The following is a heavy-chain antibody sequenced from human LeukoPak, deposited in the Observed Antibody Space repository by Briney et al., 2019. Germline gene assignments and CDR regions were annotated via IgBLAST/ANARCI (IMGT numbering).Heavy chain of an antibody. Sequence: GGSLRLSCAASGFTVSSNYMSWVRQAPGKGLEWVSVTYSGGSTYYADSVKGRFTISRHNSKNTLYLQMNSLRAEDTAVYYCARDTGSSADYYYGMDVWGQGTTVTVSS. CDR3: ARDTGSSADYYYGMDV. CDR2: TYSGGST. D-gene: IGHD6-19*01. V-gene: IGHV3-53*04. CDR1: GFTVSSNY. J-gene: IGHJ6*02.